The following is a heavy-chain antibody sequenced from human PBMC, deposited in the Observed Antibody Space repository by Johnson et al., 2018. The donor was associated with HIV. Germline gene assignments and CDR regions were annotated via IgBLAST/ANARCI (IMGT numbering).Heavy chain of an antibody. V-gene: IGHV3-64*01. J-gene: IGHJ3*02. CDR3: ARVPFPRPTSPNYINDAFDI. D-gene: IGHD4-11*01. Sequence: MMLVESGGGLVQPGGSLRLSCAASGFTFSSYAVHWVRQAPGKGLEYVSGISSNGRSTYHAKSVKGRFTVSRDNSKNTLYLQINSLRPEDTAVYYCARVPFPRPTSPNYINDAFDIWGQGTMVTVSS. CDR1: GFTFSSYA. CDR2: ISSNGRST.